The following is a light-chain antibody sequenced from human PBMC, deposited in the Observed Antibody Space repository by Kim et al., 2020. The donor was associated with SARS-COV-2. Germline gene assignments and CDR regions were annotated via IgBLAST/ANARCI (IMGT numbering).Light chain of an antibody. CDR2: EDI. V-gene: IGLV3-1*01. CDR3: QAWDSSNVV. Sequence: VSPGQSASITCSGDKLGDNNVFWYQQRPGQSPVLVIYEDIKRPSGIPERFSGSNSGNTATLTISGTQPMDEADYYCQAWDSSNVVFGGGTKLTVL. CDR1: KLGDNN. J-gene: IGLJ2*01.